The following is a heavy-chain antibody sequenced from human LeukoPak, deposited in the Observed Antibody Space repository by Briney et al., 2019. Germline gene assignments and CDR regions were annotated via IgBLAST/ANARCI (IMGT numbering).Heavy chain of an antibody. CDR1: GGTFSSYA. J-gene: IGHJ4*02. CDR2: IIPIFGTA. CDR3: ARSGLLISGLVLFSY. Sequence: GASVKVSCKASGGTFSSYAISWVRQAPGQGLEWMGGIIPIFGTANYAQKFQGRVTITADESTSTVYMELSSLRSEDTAVYYCARSGLLISGLVLFSYWGQGTLVTVSS. D-gene: IGHD6-19*01. V-gene: IGHV1-69*13.